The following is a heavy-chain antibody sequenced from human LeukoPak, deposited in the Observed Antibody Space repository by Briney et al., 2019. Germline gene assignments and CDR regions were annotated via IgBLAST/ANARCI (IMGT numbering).Heavy chain of an antibody. Sequence: PGGSLGLSCAASGFTFSNAWMSWVRQAPGKGLEWVGRIKSKTDGGTTDYAAPVKGRFTISRDDSKNTLYLQMNSLKTEDTAVYYCTTEPTGDYFDYWGQETLVTVSS. J-gene: IGHJ4*02. D-gene: IGHD7-27*01. CDR1: GFTFSNAW. CDR2: IKSKTDGGTT. CDR3: TTEPTGDYFDY. V-gene: IGHV3-15*01.